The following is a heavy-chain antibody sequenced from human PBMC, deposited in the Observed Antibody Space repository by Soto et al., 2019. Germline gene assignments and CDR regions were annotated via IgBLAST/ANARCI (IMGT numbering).Heavy chain of an antibody. J-gene: IGHJ4*02. Sequence: GGSLRLSCSASGFTFSNYAMGWVRQAPGKGLEWVSTISASGVSTYHADSVQGRFTVSRDNSKNTLYLQMNSLRAEDTAVYYCAKDPRXQPRTAGQQLATQAIDYWGQGTLVTVSS. CDR1: GFTFSNYA. CDR3: AKDPRXQPRTAGQQLATQAIDY. V-gene: IGHV3-23*01. D-gene: IGHD6-13*01. CDR2: ISASGVST.